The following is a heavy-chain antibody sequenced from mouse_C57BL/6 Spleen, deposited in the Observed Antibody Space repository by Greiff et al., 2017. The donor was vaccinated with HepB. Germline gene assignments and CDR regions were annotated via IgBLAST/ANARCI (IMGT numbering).Heavy chain of an antibody. CDR1: GFNIKDYY. CDR2: IDPEDGET. D-gene: IGHD1-1*01. J-gene: IGHJ1*03. CDR3: ARYTTVVARHFDV. V-gene: IGHV14-2*01. Sequence: EVKLMESGAELVKPGASVKLSCTASGFNIKDYYMHWVKQRTEQGLEWIGRIDPEDGETKYAPKFQGKATITADTASNTAYLQLSSLTSEDTAVYYGARYTTVVARHFDVWGTGTTVTVSS.